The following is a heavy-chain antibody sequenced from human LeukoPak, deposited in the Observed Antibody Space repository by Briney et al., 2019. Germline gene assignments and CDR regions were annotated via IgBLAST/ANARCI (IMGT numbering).Heavy chain of an antibody. Sequence: GGSLRLSCAASGFTFSSYWMHWVRQAPGKGLEWVSGIGGNGGSTYYADSAKGRFTISRDNSKNTLYLLMDSLRADDTAVYYCARPASQFYYYHMDVWGQGTTVTVSS. J-gene: IGHJ6*02. CDR3: ARPASQFYYYHMDV. CDR1: GFTFSSYW. CDR2: IGGNGGST. D-gene: IGHD2-2*01. V-gene: IGHV3-23*01.